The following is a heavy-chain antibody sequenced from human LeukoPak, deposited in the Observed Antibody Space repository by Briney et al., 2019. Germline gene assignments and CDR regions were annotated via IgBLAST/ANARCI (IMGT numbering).Heavy chain of an antibody. CDR3: SRDLKVVGDYGVFDY. D-gene: IGHD4-17*01. CDR1: GYTFTSYG. J-gene: IGHJ4*02. CDR2: ISAYNGNT. Sequence: ASVKVSCKASGYTFTSYGISWVRQAPGQGLEWMGWISAYNGNTNYAQKLQGRVTMTTDTSTSTAYMELRSLRSDDTAVYYCSRDLKVVGDYGVFDYWGQGTLVTGSS. V-gene: IGHV1-18*01.